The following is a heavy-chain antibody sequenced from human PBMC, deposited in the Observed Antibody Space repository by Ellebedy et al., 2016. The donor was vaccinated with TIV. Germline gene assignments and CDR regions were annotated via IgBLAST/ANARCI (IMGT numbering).Heavy chain of an antibody. CDR1: GFTFSNYA. Sequence: GGSLRLSCAASGFTFSNYAMPWVRQAPGKGLEWVAVISYDGSNKYYADSVKGRFTISRDNAKNSLDLQMNSLRAEDTALYYCAKRGCSGGSCYFDYWGQGTLVTVSS. V-gene: IGHV3-30*04. CDR3: AKRGCSGGSCYFDY. D-gene: IGHD2-15*01. CDR2: ISYDGSNK. J-gene: IGHJ4*02.